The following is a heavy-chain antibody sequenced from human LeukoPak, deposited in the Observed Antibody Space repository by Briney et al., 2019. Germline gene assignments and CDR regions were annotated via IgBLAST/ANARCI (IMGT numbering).Heavy chain of an antibody. D-gene: IGHD3-22*01. V-gene: IGHV3-23*01. Sequence: GGSLRLSCAASGFTSSSYAMSWVRQAPGKGLEWVSAISGSGGSTYYADSVKGRFTISRDNSKNTLYLQMNSLRAEDTAVYYCAKGRYYDSSGYYDWGQGTLVTVSS. J-gene: IGHJ1*01. CDR2: ISGSGGST. CDR3: AKGRYYDSSGYYD. CDR1: GFTSSSYA.